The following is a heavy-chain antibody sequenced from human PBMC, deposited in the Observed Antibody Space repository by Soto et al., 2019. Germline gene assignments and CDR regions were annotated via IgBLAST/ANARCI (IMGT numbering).Heavy chain of an antibody. CDR1: GFTFDDYA. CDR2: ISWNSGSI. J-gene: IGHJ6*03. Sequence: GGSLRLSCAASGFTFDDYAMHWVRQAPGKGLEWVSGISWNSGSIGYADSVKGRFNISRDNAKNSLYLQMNSLRAEDTALYYCAKASYQLPTNYKDVWGKGTTVTVS. D-gene: IGHD2-2*01. CDR3: AKASYQLPTNYKDV. V-gene: IGHV3-9*01.